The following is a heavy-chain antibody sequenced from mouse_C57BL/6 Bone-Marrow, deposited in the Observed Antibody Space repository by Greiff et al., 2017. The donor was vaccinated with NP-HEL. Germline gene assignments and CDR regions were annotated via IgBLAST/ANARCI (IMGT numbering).Heavy chain of an antibody. V-gene: IGHV2-2*01. D-gene: IGHD1-1*01. Sequence: QVQLQQSGPGLVQPSQCLSITCTVSGFSLTSYGVHWVRQSPGKGLEWLGVIWSGGSTDYNAAFISRLSISKDNSKSQVFFKMNSLQADDTAIYYCARYYYGSVAYWGQGTLVTVSA. J-gene: IGHJ3*01. CDR1: GFSLTSYG. CDR3: ARYYYGSVAY. CDR2: IWSGGST.